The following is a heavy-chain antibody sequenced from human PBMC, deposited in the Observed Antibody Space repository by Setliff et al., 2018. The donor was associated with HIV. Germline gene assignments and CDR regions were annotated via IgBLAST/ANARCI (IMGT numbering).Heavy chain of an antibody. J-gene: IGHJ4*02. CDR2: VNTVGGGA. V-gene: IGHV1-46*01. CDR3: AREGQVVVTAKGFDY. CDR1: GYTFTNYY. Sequence: ASVKVSCKASGYTFTNYYMHWMRQAPGQGLEWMGVVNTVGGGASYAQKFQGRLTVTRDTSTSTVYMELSSLRSEDTAVYYCAREGQVVVTAKGFDYWGLGTLVT. D-gene: IGHD2-15*01.